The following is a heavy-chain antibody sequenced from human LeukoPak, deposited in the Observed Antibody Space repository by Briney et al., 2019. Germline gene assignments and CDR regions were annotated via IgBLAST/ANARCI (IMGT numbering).Heavy chain of an antibody. CDR1: GFTFSNYA. D-gene: IGHD3-22*01. V-gene: IGHV3-30-3*01. Sequence: GRSLRLSCAASGFTFSNYAMHWVRKAPAKGLERVAVISYDGSKKYYADSLKSRCTISRDNSKNTLYLQMNSLRAEDTAVYYCARDLYDSSESAFDIWGQGTMVTVSS. J-gene: IGHJ3*02. CDR2: ISYDGSKK. CDR3: ARDLYDSSESAFDI.